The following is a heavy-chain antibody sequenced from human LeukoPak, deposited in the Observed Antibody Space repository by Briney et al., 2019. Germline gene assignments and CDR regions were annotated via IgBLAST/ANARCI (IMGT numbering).Heavy chain of an antibody. Sequence: QSGGSLRLSCAASGFTFSSYWMHRVRQAPGKGLVWVSRIDSDGISTSYADSVKGRFTISRDNAKNTLYLQMNSLRAEDTAVYFCARAITGDTVSTFDPWGQGTLVTVSS. J-gene: IGHJ5*02. V-gene: IGHV3-74*01. CDR2: IDSDGIST. CDR3: ARAITGDTVSTFDP. D-gene: IGHD2-2*01. CDR1: GFTFSSYW.